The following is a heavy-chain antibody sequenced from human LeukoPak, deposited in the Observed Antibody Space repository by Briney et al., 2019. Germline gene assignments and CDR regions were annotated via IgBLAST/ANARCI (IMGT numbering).Heavy chain of an antibody. D-gene: IGHD3-10*01. CDR1: GGSISSGGYY. Sequence: PSETLSLTCTVSGGSISSGGYYWSWIRQHPGKGLEWIGYIYYSGSTYYNPSLKSRVTISVDTSRNQFSLKLSSVTAADTAVYYCASLYGSGSLLPYYFDYWGQGTLVTVSS. J-gene: IGHJ4*02. V-gene: IGHV4-31*03. CDR2: IYYSGST. CDR3: ASLYGSGSLLPYYFDY.